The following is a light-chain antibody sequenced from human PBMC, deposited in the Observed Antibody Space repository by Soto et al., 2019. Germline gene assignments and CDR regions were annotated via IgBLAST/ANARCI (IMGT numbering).Light chain of an antibody. V-gene: IGLV1-51*02. J-gene: IGLJ3*02. Sequence: QSVLTQPPSVSAAPGQKVTISCSGISSNIGNNYVSWYQQHPGTAPKRLIYENTKRPSGIPDRFSGSKSGTSATLGITGLQTGDEADYYCGTWDSSLSAWVFGGGTKLTVL. CDR2: ENT. CDR1: SSNIGNNY. CDR3: GTWDSSLSAWV.